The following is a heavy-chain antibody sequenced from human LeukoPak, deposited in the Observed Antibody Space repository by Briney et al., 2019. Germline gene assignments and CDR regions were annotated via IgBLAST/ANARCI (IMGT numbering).Heavy chain of an antibody. Sequence: ASVKVSCKASGYTFTGYYMHWVRQAPGQGLEWMGWINPNSGGTNYAQKSQGWVTMTRDTSTSTVYMELSSLRSEDTAVYYCARAGIYYDSSGYYHYWGQGTLVTVSS. V-gene: IGHV1-2*04. CDR3: ARAGIYYDSSGYYHY. J-gene: IGHJ4*02. D-gene: IGHD3-22*01. CDR1: GYTFTGYY. CDR2: INPNSGGT.